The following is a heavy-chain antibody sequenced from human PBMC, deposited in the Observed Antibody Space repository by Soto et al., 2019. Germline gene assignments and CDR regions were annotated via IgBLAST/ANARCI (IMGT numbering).Heavy chain of an antibody. Sequence: GGSLRLSCAASGFTFSSYWMSWVRQAPGKGLEWVANIKQDGSEKYYVDSVKGRFTISRDNAKNSLYLQMNSLRAEDTAVYYCARDEGGSYYSYYCYYGMDVWGQGTTVTVSS. J-gene: IGHJ6*02. CDR3: ARDEGGSYYSYYCYYGMDV. CDR2: IKQDGSEK. V-gene: IGHV3-7*01. D-gene: IGHD1-26*01. CDR1: GFTFSSYW.